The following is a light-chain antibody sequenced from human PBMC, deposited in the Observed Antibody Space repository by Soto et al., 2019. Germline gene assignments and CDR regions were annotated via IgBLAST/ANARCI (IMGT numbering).Light chain of an antibody. CDR1: QSISSW. V-gene: IGKV1-5*01. CDR3: QHYNSYSEA. CDR2: DAS. Sequence: DIQMTQSPSTLSASVGDRVTITCRASQSISSWLAWYQQKPGKAPKLLIYDASTLESGVPSRFTGRGSGTEFTLTISSLQPEDFATYYCQHYNSYSEAFGQGTRLEIK. J-gene: IGKJ5*01.